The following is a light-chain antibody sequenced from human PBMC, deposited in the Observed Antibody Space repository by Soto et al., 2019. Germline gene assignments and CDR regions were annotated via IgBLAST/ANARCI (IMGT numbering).Light chain of an antibody. J-gene: IGLJ3*02. CDR1: SSDVGGYNY. CDR3: CSYAGSYTNWV. Sequence: QSVLTQPRSVSGSPGQSVTISCTGTSSDVGGYNYVSWYQQHPGKAPKLMIYDVSKRPSGVPDRFSGSKSGNTASPTISGLQAEDEADYYCCSYAGSYTNWVFGGGTKLTVL. V-gene: IGLV2-11*01. CDR2: DVS.